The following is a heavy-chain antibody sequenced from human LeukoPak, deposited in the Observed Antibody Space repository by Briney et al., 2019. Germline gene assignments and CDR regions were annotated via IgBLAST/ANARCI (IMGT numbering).Heavy chain of an antibody. D-gene: IGHD5-18*01. V-gene: IGHV3-74*01. CDR3: VRDSRYTMDV. CDR1: GFTFNTYT. J-gene: IGHJ6*02. CDR2: ITSDGSTT. Sequence: GGSLRLSCAASGFTFNTYTMNWVRQAPGKGPVWVSRITSDGSTTIYADSVKGRFTISRDNAKNTLYLQMNSLRAEDTAVYYCVRDSRYTMDVWGQGTTVTVPS.